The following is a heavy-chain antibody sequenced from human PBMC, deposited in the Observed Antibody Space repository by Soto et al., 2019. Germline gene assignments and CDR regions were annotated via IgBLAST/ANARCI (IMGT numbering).Heavy chain of an antibody. V-gene: IGHV3-73*01. D-gene: IGHD2-15*01. CDR2: IRSKTNNYAT. CDR3: TRHAGGQVVHSFYSDFMDV. J-gene: IGHJ6*03. Sequence: EVQLVESGGGLVQPGGSLKLACLASGFPLSDSAIHWVRKASGKGLEWVGRIRSKTNNYATTYAAPVRGRFTLYSDDSKNTAYLKMNNLESEDAAVYYCTRHAGGQVVHSFYSDFMDVWGKGATVSV. CDR1: GFPLSDSA.